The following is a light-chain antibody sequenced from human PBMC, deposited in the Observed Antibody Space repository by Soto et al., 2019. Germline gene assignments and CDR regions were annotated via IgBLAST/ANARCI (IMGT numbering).Light chain of an antibody. Sequence: EIVLTQSSATLCLSPGERATLSCRASQSVGTFFAWYQQKPGQAPRLLIYDASNRATGIPPRFSGSGSGTDFTLTISSLEPEDFAVYYCQQCNNWPQWTFGQGTKVDIK. CDR1: QSVGTF. J-gene: IGKJ1*01. CDR3: QQCNNWPQWT. V-gene: IGKV3-11*01. CDR2: DAS.